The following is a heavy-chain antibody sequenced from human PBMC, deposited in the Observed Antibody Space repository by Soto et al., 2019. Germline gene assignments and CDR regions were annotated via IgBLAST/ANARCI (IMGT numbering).Heavy chain of an antibody. CDR2: ISGSGGST. CDR1: GFTFSSYA. J-gene: IGHJ4*02. CDR3: AQSITMIVVVDDFDY. Sequence: GGSLRLSCAASGFTFSSYAMSWVRQAPGKGLEWVSAISGSGGSTYYADSVKGRFTIHRDNTKNTLYLQMNSLRAEDADVYDCAQSITMIVVVDDFDYWGQGTLVTVSS. V-gene: IGHV3-23*01. D-gene: IGHD3-22*01.